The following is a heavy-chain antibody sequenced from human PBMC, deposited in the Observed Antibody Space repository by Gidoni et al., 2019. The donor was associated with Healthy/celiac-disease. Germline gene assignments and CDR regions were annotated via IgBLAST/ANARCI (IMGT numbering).Heavy chain of an antibody. J-gene: IGHJ3*02. CDR3: ARGFTMIVVVITDDAFDI. CDR1: GGSISSSSYY. CDR2: IYYSGST. V-gene: IGHV4-39*01. Sequence: QLQLQESGPGLVKPSETLSLPCTVSGGSISSSSYYWGWIRQPPGKGLEWIGSIYYSGSTYYNPSLKSRVTISVDTSKNQFSLKLSSVTAADTAVYYCARGFTMIVVVITDDAFDIWGQGTMVTVSS. D-gene: IGHD3-22*01.